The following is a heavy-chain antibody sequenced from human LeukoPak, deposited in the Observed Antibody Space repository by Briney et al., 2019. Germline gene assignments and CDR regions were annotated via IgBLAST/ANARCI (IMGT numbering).Heavy chain of an antibody. Sequence: PGGSLRLSCAASGFTFSSDGMHWVRQAPGKGLEWVAFIRNDGSNKYYADSVKGRFTISRDNSKNTLYLQMNTLRAEDTAVYYCARGLLHSSSWYGDYWGQGTLVTVSS. J-gene: IGHJ4*02. V-gene: IGHV3-30*02. D-gene: IGHD6-13*01. CDR2: IRNDGSNK. CDR3: ARGLLHSSSWYGDY. CDR1: GFTFSSDG.